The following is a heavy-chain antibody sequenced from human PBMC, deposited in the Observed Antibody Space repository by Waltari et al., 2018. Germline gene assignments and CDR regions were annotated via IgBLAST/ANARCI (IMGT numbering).Heavy chain of an antibody. J-gene: IGHJ4*02. Sequence: QVQVVESGGGVAQPGRSLRLSCAASGFTFRNFARHWVRQAPGKGLGWLAVISEDGSIERYGDSVKGRFTISRDNSKNTLYRQMNSLTAEDTALYYCARAYSRSWYAAYWGQGTLVTVSS. CDR2: ISEDGSIE. V-gene: IGHV3-30*04. D-gene: IGHD6-13*01. CDR1: GFTFRNFA. CDR3: ARAYSRSWYAAY.